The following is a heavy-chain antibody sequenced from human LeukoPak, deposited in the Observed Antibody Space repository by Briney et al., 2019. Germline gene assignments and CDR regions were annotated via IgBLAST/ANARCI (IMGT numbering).Heavy chain of an antibody. CDR2: IRQDGNEK. J-gene: IGHJ4*02. V-gene: IGHV3-7*04. Sequence: AGGSLRLSCAASGFTFSTYWMSWVRQAPGKGLEWVTNIRQDGNEKYYMDSVKGRFTISRDNAKNSLYLQMNSLRVEDTAVYYCARGDDFSGDYWGQGTLVTVCS. CDR3: ARGDDFSGDY. D-gene: IGHD3/OR15-3a*01. CDR1: GFTFSTYW.